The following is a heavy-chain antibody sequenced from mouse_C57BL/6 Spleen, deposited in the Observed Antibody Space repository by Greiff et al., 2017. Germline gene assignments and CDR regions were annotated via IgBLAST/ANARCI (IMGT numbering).Heavy chain of an antibody. D-gene: IGHD1-1*01. CDR1: GFTFSDYY. J-gene: IGHJ2*01. V-gene: IGHV5-16*01. Sequence: EVKLQASEGGLVQPGSSMKLSCTASGFTFSDYYMAWVRQVPEKGLEWVANINYDGSSTYYLDSLKSRFIISRDNAKNILYLQMSSLKSEDTATYYCARGGVYYGSSYEYCDYWGQGTTLTVSS. CDR3: ARGGVYYGSSYEYCDY. CDR2: INYDGSST.